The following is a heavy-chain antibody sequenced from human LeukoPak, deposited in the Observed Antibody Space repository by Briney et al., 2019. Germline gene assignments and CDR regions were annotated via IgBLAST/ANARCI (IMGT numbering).Heavy chain of an antibody. CDR1: GGSISSYY. Sequence: SETLSLTCTVSGGSISSYYWSWIRQPPGKGLEWIGYIYYSGSTNYNPSLKSRVTISVDTSKNQFSLKLSSVTAADTAAYYCARTYYDFWSGYYTSWFDPWGQGTLVTVSS. CDR3: ARTYYDFWSGYYTSWFDP. CDR2: IYYSGST. D-gene: IGHD3-3*01. V-gene: IGHV4-59*08. J-gene: IGHJ5*02.